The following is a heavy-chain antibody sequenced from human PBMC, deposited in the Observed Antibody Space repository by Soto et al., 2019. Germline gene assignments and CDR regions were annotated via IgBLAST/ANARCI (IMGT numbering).Heavy chain of an antibody. CDR2: INSDSDNI. V-gene: IGHV3-48*02. Sequence: GGSLRLSCAASGWTFGTYSMNWVRQAPGKGLEWIAYINSDSDNIMYADSVKGRFTISRDNAKNSLFLQMNSLTDEDTAVYYCARLYYDYVWGQGTTVTVSS. CDR3: ARLYYDYV. CDR1: GWTFGTYS. J-gene: IGHJ6*02. D-gene: IGHD3-3*01.